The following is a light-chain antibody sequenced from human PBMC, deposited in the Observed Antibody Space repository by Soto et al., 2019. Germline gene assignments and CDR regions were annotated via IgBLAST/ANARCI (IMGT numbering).Light chain of an antibody. V-gene: IGKV3-11*01. Sequence: EIVLTQSPATLSLSPGERATLSCRASQSVSSYLAWYQQKPGQPPRLLIYDASNRATGIPARFSGSGSGTDITLTISSLEPEDFAVYYCQQRSNWPPTFGEGTKVEIK. J-gene: IGKJ1*01. CDR3: QQRSNWPPT. CDR2: DAS. CDR1: QSVSSY.